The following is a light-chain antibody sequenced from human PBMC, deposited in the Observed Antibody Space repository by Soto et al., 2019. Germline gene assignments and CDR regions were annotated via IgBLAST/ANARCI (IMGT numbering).Light chain of an antibody. Sequence: QPVLTQPPSVSGAPGQRVTISCTGSSSNIGAGYDVHWYQQLPGTAPKLLIYGNSNRPSGVPAPFSGPKSGTSASLAIPGRPAEDAADYDPPSYDSSLSAAVLCGGTELTAL. CDR3: PSYDSSLSAAV. CDR1: SSNIGAGYD. CDR2: GNS. J-gene: IGLJ3*02. V-gene: IGLV1-40*01.